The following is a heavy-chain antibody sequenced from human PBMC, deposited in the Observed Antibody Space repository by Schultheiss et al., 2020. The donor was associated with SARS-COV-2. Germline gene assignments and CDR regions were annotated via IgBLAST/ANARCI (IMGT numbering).Heavy chain of an antibody. J-gene: IGHJ4*02. V-gene: IGHV4-59*12. Sequence: SETLSLTCAVYGGSFSGYYWSWIRQPPGKGLEWIGYIYYSGSTNYNPSLKSRVTISVDTSKNQFSLKLSSVTAADTAVYYCARGGMATGGDWGQGTLVTVSS. D-gene: IGHD5-24*01. CDR1: GGSFSGYY. CDR3: ARGGMATGGD. CDR2: IYYSGST.